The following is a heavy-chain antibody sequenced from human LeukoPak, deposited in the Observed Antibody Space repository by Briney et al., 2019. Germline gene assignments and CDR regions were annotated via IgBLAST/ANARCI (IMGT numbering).Heavy chain of an antibody. CDR2: ISGSGGST. D-gene: IGHD3-9*01. J-gene: IGHJ1*01. Sequence: GGSLRLSCAASGFTFSSYAMSWVRQAPGKGLEWVSAISGSGGSTYYADSVKGRFTISRDNSKNTLYLQMNSLRAEDTAVYYCARDAYYDILTGYPGYFQHWGQGTLVTVSS. CDR3: ARDAYYDILTGYPGYFQH. V-gene: IGHV3-23*01. CDR1: GFTFSSYA.